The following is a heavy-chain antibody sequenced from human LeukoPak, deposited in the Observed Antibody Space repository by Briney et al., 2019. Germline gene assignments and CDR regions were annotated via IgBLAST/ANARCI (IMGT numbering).Heavy chain of an antibody. V-gene: IGHV3-23*01. CDR3: ARDGASVLWGYFDY. D-gene: IGHD2-8*01. CDR2: ISSSGGTT. Sequence: GGSLRLSCVASGFMFSDYAMSWVRQAPGKGLEWVSSISSSGGTTFYADSVKGRFTISRDLFKKTVHLEMKAMRAEDTAVYYCARDGASVLWGYFDYWGQGTLVTVSS. J-gene: IGHJ4*02. CDR1: GFMFSDYA.